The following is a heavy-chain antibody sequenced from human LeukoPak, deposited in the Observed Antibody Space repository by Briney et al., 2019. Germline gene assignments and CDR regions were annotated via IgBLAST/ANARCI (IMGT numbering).Heavy chain of an antibody. V-gene: IGHV3-21*01. Sequence: GGSLRLSCAASGLIFNSHSMNWVRQAPGKGLEWVSSISSTSSYIYYADSVKSRFTISRDNAKNSLYLQMNSLRAEDTAVYYCARSSGWYHRGPDYYYYYMDVWGKGTTVTVS. D-gene: IGHD6-19*01. J-gene: IGHJ6*03. CDR3: ARSSGWYHRGPDYYYYYMDV. CDR2: ISSTSSYI. CDR1: GLIFNSHS.